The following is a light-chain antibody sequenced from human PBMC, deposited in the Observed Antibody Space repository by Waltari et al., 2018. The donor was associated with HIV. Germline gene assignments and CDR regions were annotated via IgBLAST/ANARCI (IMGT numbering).Light chain of an antibody. J-gene: IGLJ1*01. CDR3: TSYASGSTPCV. CDR1: SRDVGAYNY. CDR2: DVT. Sequence: HSALTQPASVSGSPGQLITISCTGTSRDVGAYNYVSWYQQHPAKAPKLIIYDVTKRPSGFPNRVSGSKSCNTASLTISGLRAEDEADYYCTSYASGSTPCVFGTGTKVTVL. V-gene: IGLV2-14*03.